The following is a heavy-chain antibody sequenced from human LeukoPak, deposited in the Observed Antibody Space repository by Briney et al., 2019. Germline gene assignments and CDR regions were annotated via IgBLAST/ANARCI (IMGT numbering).Heavy chain of an antibody. CDR1: GASISSYY. V-gene: IGHV4-4*07. Sequence: SETLSLTCTVSGASISSYYWSWIRQPAGKGLEWIGRLYTSGGTDYSPSLKSRLTMSVDTSKNQFSLKLSSVTAADTAVYYCAGVQSGWSVEYWGQGTLVTVSS. CDR2: LYTSGGT. D-gene: IGHD6-19*01. CDR3: AGVQSGWSVEY. J-gene: IGHJ4*02.